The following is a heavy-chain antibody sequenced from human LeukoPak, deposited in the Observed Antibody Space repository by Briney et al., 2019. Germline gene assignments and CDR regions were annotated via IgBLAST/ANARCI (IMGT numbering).Heavy chain of an antibody. V-gene: IGHV3-30*02. CDR2: IWYDGSNK. CDR3: ATDRATQYFDY. J-gene: IGHJ4*02. Sequence: GSLRLSCAASGITFRSYGMHWVRQATGKGLEWVAFIWYDGSNKYYADSVKGRFTISRDNSRNTLFLQMNSLRAEDTAVYYCATDRATQYFDYWGQGTLVSVSS. CDR1: GITFRSYG. D-gene: IGHD2-15*01.